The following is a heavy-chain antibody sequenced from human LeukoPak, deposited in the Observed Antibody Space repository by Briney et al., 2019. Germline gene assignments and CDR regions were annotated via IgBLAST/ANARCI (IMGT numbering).Heavy chain of an antibody. CDR2: ISSSSSYI. J-gene: IGHJ4*02. Sequence: PGGSLRLSCAASGFTFSSYGMHWVRQAPGKGLEWVSFISSSSSYIYYADSVKGRFTISRDNAKNSLNLQMNSLRAEDTAVYYCARVRDGLGEYWGQGTLVTVSS. CDR3: ARVRDGLGEY. D-gene: IGHD3-16*01. CDR1: GFTFSSYG. V-gene: IGHV3-21*06.